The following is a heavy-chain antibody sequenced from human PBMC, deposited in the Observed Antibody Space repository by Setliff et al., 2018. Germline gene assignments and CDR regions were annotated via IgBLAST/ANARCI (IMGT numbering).Heavy chain of an antibody. CDR3: AKGGNITRETYYYYGMDV. D-gene: IGHD1-20*01. CDR2: VTVYNGNT. V-gene: IGHV1-18*01. CDR1: GYTFSNYG. Sequence: SVKVSCKASGYTFSNYGVTWVRQAPGQGLEWMGWVTVYNGNTKYAQKFQGRVAITTDTSTSTAYMELRSLRSDDTAVYYCAKGGNITRETYYYYGMDVWGQGTTVTVSS. J-gene: IGHJ6*02.